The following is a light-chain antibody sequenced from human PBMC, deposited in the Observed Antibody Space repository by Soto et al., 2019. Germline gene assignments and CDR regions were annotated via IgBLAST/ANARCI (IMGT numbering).Light chain of an antibody. CDR2: KAS. J-gene: IGKJ4*01. V-gene: IGKV1-5*03. CDR1: QSINSW. Sequence: DIPLTQSPSTLSASVGDRVTITCRASQSINSWLAWYQQKPGKAPKLLVYKASSLESGVPSRFSGSGSGTEFTLTISTLQPDDFATYYCQQYDAYPLTFGGGTKVEI. CDR3: QQYDAYPLT.